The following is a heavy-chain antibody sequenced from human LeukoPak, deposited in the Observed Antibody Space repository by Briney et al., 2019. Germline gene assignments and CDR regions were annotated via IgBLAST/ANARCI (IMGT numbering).Heavy chain of an antibody. J-gene: IGHJ6*02. CDR3: ARRGITISGVLVYHYSGLDV. CDR2: IKDDGSEK. CDR1: GFTFSSHW. V-gene: IGHV3-7*01. D-gene: IGHD3-3*01. Sequence: GGSLRLSCAGSGFTFSSHWMNWVRQAPGKGLEWVASIKDDGSEKHYVDSVSGRFTISRDNAKNSLHLQMSSLRAEDTAVYYCARRGITISGVLVYHYSGLDVWGQGTTVTVSS.